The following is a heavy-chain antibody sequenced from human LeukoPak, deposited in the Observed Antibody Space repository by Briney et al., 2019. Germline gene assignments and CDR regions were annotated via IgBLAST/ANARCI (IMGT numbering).Heavy chain of an antibody. CDR1: GGSISTSNYY. CDR3: AKDPTDFDSSGQTYFDY. J-gene: IGHJ4*02. D-gene: IGHD3-22*01. V-gene: IGHV4-39*07. CDR2: IFYSGST. Sequence: SETLSLTCTVSGGSISTSNYYWGWIRQPPGKGLEWIGNIFYSGSTYYSPSLKSRVTISLDTSRNQFSLKLTSVTAADTAVYYCAKDPTDFDSSGQTYFDYWGQGSLVTVSS.